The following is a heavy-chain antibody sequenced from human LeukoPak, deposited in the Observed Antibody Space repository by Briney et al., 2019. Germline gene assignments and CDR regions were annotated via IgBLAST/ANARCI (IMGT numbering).Heavy chain of an antibody. CDR1: VFTFSSYG. Sequence: PGGSLRLSCEASVFTFSSYGMQWVRQAPGKGLEWVAFIGYDGNKIYYADSVKGRFTISRDNSKNTLYLQMNSLKSEDTAVYYCAKDHKREGNRYFDYWGQGTLVTVSS. CDR3: AKDHKREGNRYFDY. V-gene: IGHV3-30*02. J-gene: IGHJ4*02. CDR2: IGYDGNKI.